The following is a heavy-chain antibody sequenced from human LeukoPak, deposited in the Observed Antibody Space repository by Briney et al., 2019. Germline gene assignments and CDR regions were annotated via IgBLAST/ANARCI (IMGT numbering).Heavy chain of an antibody. CDR1: GGSISSYY. D-gene: IGHD2-2*01. CDR2: IYYSGST. V-gene: IGHV4-59*12. CDR3: ARYVVVPAAKAGFDY. Sequence: PSETLSLTCTVSGGSISSYYWSWIRQPPGKGLEWIGYIYYSGSTNYNPSLKSRVTISVDTSKNQFSLKLSSVTAADTAVYYCARYVVVPAAKAGFDYWGQGTLVTVSS. J-gene: IGHJ4*02.